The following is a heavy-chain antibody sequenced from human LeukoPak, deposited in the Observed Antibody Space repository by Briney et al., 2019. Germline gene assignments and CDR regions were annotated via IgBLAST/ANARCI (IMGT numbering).Heavy chain of an antibody. CDR1: GFTVSSNY. J-gene: IGHJ4*02. Sequence: PGGSLRLSCAASGFTVSSNYMSWVRQAPGKGLEWVSVIYSGGSTYYADSVKGRFTISRDNSKNTLYLQMNSLRAEDTAVYYCAKVRAVVVIRQNIDYWGQGTLVTVSS. V-gene: IGHV3-53*01. D-gene: IGHD3-22*01. CDR2: IYSGGST. CDR3: AKVRAVVVIRQNIDY.